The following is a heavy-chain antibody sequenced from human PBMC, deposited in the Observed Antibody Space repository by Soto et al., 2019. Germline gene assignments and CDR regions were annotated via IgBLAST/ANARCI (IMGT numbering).Heavy chain of an antibody. CDR3: ARGAVTFGGVIVLDY. Sequence: QVQLVQSGAEVKKPGSSVKVSCKASGGTFSSYAISWVRQAPGQGLEWMGGIIPIFGTANYAQKFQGRVTIXXDXSXXTAYMELSSLRSEDTAVYYCARGAVTFGGVIVLDYWGQGTLVTVSS. CDR1: GGTFSSYA. CDR2: IIPIFGTA. D-gene: IGHD3-16*01. V-gene: IGHV1-69*12. J-gene: IGHJ4*02.